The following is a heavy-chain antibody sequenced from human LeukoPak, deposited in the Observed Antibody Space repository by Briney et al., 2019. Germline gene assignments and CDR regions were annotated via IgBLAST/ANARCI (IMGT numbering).Heavy chain of an antibody. J-gene: IGHJ6*02. V-gene: IGHV1-69*13. CDR3: ARATLGYCSGGSCETYYYYGMDV. CDR2: IIPIFGTA. CDR1: GGTFSIYA. Sequence: SVKVSCKASGGTFSIYAISWVRQAPGQGLEWMGGIIPIFGTANYAQKFQGRVTITADESTSTAYMELSGLRSEDTAVYYCARATLGYCSGGSCETYYYYGMDVWGQGTTVTVSS. D-gene: IGHD2-15*01.